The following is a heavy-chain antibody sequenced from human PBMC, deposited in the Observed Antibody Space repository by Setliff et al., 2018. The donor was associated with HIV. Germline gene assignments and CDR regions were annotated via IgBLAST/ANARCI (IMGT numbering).Heavy chain of an antibody. J-gene: IGHJ5*02. CDR2: IIPIFGTA. CDR1: GGTFSSYA. V-gene: IGHV1-69*05. CDR3: ARSYDSSGYYVNWFDP. D-gene: IGHD3-22*01. Sequence: ASVKVSCKASGGTFSSYAISWVRQAPGQGLEWMGGIIPIFGTANYAQKFQGRVTITTDESTSTAYMELSSLRSEDTAVYYCARSYDSSGYYVNWFDPWGQGTLVTVSS.